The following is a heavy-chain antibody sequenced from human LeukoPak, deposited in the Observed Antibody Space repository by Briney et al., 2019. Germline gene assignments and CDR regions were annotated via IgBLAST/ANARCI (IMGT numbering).Heavy chain of an antibody. CDR1: GYTFTSYG. D-gene: IGHD6-13*01. V-gene: IGHV1-18*01. CDR2: ISAYNGNT. CDR3: ARDRGPIAAAATGFDY. J-gene: IGHJ4*02. Sequence: ASVKVSYKASGYTFTSYGISWVRQAPGQGLEWMGWISAYNGNTNYAQKLQGRVTMTTDTSTSTAYMELGSLRSDDTAVYYCARDRGPIAAAATGFDYWGQGTLVTVSS.